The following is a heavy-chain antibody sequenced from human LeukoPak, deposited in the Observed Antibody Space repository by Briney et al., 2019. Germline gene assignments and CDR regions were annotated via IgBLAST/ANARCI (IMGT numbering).Heavy chain of an antibody. J-gene: IGHJ1*01. V-gene: IGHV1-2*02. CDR3: ARSTTPNENEYFEH. CDR1: GYTFTGYY. CDR2: INPNSGGT. Sequence: ASVKVSCKASGYTFTGYYMHWVRQAPGQGLEWMGWINPNSGGTIYIQKFQGRVTMTSDTSITTAYMEVSRLISDDTAVYYCARSTTPNENEYFEHWGQGTLVTVS. D-gene: IGHD2/OR15-2a*01.